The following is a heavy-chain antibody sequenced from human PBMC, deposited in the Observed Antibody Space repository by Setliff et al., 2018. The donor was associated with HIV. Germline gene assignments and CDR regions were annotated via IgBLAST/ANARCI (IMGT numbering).Heavy chain of an antibody. V-gene: IGHV3-23*01. CDR1: GFTLRSYA. Sequence: ASVKVSCEASGFTLRSYAMYWVRQAPGKGLEWVAGISGAGATTYYADSVKGRFTISRDNSKDTLYLQMNSLRAEDTAVYYCAKDGYSDYLNSYFDYWGQGTLVTVSS. CDR3: AKDGYSDYLNSYFDY. CDR2: ISGAGATT. D-gene: IGHD4-17*01. J-gene: IGHJ4*02.